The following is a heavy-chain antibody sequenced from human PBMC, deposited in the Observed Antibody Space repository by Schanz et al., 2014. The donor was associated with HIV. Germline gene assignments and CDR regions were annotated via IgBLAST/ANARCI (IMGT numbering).Heavy chain of an antibody. CDR2: VSGYNANT. V-gene: IGHV1-18*01. CDR1: GYLFTNYG. Sequence: QVQLVQSGAEVKKPGASVKVSCKTSGYLFTNYGVNWVRQAPGQGPEWMGWVSGYNANTEFARVFQGRVTMTRDTSTTTAYMELRNLRANDTAVYYCARTDYDILTGYSLGYYGMDVWGQGTTVTVSS. CDR3: ARTDYDILTGYSLGYYGMDV. D-gene: IGHD3-9*01. J-gene: IGHJ6*02.